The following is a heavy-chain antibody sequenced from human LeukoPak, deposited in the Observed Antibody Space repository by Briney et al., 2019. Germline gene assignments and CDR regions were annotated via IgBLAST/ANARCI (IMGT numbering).Heavy chain of an antibody. CDR3: ARTMVRGVIITEGGDDY. D-gene: IGHD3-10*01. CDR1: GFTFSSYA. J-gene: IGHJ4*02. CDR2: ISGSGGST. V-gene: IGHV3-23*01. Sequence: GGSLRLSCAASGFTFSSYAMSWVRQAPGKELEWVSAISGSGGSTYYADSVKGRFTISRDNSKNTLYLQMNSLRAEDTAVYYCARTMVRGVIITEGGDDYWGQGTLVTVSS.